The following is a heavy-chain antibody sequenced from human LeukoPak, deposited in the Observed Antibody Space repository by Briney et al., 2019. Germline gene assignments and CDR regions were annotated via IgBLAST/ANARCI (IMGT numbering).Heavy chain of an antibody. J-gene: IGHJ4*02. CDR1: GGTFSSYA. CDR3: ARSFSGSSSWTTVDY. Sequence: ASVKVSCKASGGTFSSYAISWVRQAPGQGLEWMGGTIPIFGTANYAQKFQGRVTITADESTSTAYMELSSLRSEDTAVYYCARSFSGSSSWTTVDYWGQGTLVTVSS. D-gene: IGHD6-13*01. CDR2: TIPIFGTA. V-gene: IGHV1-69*13.